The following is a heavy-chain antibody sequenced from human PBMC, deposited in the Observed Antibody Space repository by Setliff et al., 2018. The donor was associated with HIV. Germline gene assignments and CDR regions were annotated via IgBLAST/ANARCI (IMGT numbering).Heavy chain of an antibody. Sequence: SETLSLTCTVSGGSISSYYWSWIRQPAGKGLEWIGRIYTSGNTNYNPSLKSLKSRVTMSVDTSKNQFSLKLSSVTAADTAVYYCARDKTAAPRDADAFDIWGQGTMVTVSS. CDR2: IYTSGNT. CDR1: GGSISSYY. CDR3: ARDKTAAPRDADAFDI. D-gene: IGHD6-13*01. J-gene: IGHJ3*02. V-gene: IGHV4-4*07.